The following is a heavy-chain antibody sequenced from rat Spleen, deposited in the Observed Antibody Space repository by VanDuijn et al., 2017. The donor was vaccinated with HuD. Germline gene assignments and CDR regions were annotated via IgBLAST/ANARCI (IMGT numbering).Heavy chain of an antibody. CDR3: AREGIYYSGDFDY. Sequence: QVQLKESGPGLVQPSQTLSLTCTVSGFSLTSNSVSWVRQPPGKGLEWMGAIWSGGSTDYASSLKSRLSISRDTSRDQVFLKMNSLQTEDIGTYYCAREGIYYSGDFDYWGQGVMVTVSS. V-gene: IGHV2-15*01. CDR2: IWSGGST. CDR1: GFSLTSNS. J-gene: IGHJ2*01. D-gene: IGHD1-1*01.